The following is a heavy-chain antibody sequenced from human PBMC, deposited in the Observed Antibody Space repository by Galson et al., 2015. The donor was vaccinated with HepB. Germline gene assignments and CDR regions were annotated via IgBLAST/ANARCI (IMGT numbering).Heavy chain of an antibody. J-gene: IGHJ4*02. CDR3: AKFRRGYRGSDPPLANDY. Sequence: SLRLSCAASGFTFSNYLIHWVRQTPGKGLEWMTAISYDGSIKYYADSVRGRFTISRDNSKNTRVLQMNNLRAEDTSVYYSAKFRRGYRGSDPPLANDYWDQGTLVTVSS. CDR2: ISYDGSIK. D-gene: IGHD5-12*01. CDR1: GFTFSNYL. V-gene: IGHV3-30*18.